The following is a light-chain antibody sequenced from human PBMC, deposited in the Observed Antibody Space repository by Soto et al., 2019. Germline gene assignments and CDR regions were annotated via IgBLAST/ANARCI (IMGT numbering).Light chain of an antibody. V-gene: IGKV1-27*01. Sequence: DIQMTQSPSSLSASVGDRVTITCRASQGIGVSLAWFQQRPGEVPKLLIYHASSLQSGVLSRFSGSGFGTDFTLTISRLQPEDAATYFCQKYDTVPVIFGQGTKVEIK. CDR2: HAS. J-gene: IGKJ1*01. CDR1: QGIGVS. CDR3: QKYDTVPVI.